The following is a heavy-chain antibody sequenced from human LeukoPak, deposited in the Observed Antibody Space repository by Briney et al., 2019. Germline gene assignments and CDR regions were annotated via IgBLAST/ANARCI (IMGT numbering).Heavy chain of an antibody. J-gene: IGHJ4*02. V-gene: IGHV1-18*01. Sequence: GASVTVTCKASGYTFAGYGISWVRQAPGQGLEWMGGISGYNGYTNYAQKLQGRGTVTTDTSTTTAYKELRSLRSDDTAVYYCARSALAGATRVDSWGQGTPVTVSS. D-gene: IGHD1-26*01. CDR1: GYTFAGYG. CDR3: ARSALAGATRVDS. CDR2: ISGYNGYT.